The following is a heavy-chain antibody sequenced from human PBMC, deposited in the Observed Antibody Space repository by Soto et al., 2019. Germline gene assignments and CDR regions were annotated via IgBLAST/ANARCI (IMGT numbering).Heavy chain of an antibody. CDR2: INADGTST. D-gene: IGHD2-15*01. CDR3: ASRVPGYCDNTRCFAYFDY. CDR1: GFTFSSSW. Sequence: PGGSLRLSCAASGFTFSSSWMHWVRQVPGKGLVWVSRINADGTSTNYADSVKGRFTISRDNAKNTLYLQMDGLRVEDTAVYYCASRVPGYCDNTRCFAYFDYLGEGT. J-gene: IGHJ4*02. V-gene: IGHV3-74*01.